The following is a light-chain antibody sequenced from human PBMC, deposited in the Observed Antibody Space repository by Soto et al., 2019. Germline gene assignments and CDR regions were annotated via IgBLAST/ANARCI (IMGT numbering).Light chain of an antibody. J-gene: IGKJ5*01. Sequence: DIQMTQSPSSLSASVGDRVTITCRASQGISNYLAWYQQKPGKVPKLLIYAASTLQSGVPSRFSGSGSGTDFALTISSLQPEDVATYYCQKYNSAGITFGQGTRLEIK. CDR3: QKYNSAGIT. CDR2: AAS. CDR1: QGISNY. V-gene: IGKV1-27*01.